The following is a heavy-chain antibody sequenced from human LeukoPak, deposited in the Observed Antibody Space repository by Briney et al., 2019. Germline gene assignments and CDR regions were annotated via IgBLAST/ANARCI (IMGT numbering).Heavy chain of an antibody. CDR2: IKQGGSGK. CDR3: ARLPLATARYYFDY. J-gene: IGHJ4*02. CDR1: GFTFSTYW. D-gene: IGHD4-17*01. V-gene: IGHV3-7*01. Sequence: GGSLRLSCAASGFTFSTYWMSWVRQAPGKGLEWVANIKQGGSGKYHMVSVKGRFTISGDNAKNSLYLQMNSLRAEDTAVYYCARLPLATARYYFDYWGQGTLVTVSS.